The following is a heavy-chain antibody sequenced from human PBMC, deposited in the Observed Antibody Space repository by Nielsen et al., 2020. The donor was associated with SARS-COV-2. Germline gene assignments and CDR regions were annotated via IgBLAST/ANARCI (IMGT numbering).Heavy chain of an antibody. CDR1: EFTFRNAW. V-gene: IGHV3-15*01. CDR2: IKAKTDGETT. Sequence: GESPKISCVASEFTFRNAWMTWVRQAPGKGLEWVGRIKAKTDGETTVYAAPVQGRFTISRDDSEMTLYLQMDSLEIEDTGVYYCSTGGVAAVGTYYYYYGMDVWGQGTTVAVSS. CDR3: STGGVAAVGTYYYYYGMDV. J-gene: IGHJ6*02. D-gene: IGHD6-13*01.